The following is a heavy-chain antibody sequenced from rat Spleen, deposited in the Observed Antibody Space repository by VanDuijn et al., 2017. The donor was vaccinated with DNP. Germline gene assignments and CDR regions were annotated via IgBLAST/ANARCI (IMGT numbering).Heavy chain of an antibody. CDR3: ARSRLPGYYPFAC. CDR2: ISTSGSRA. J-gene: IGHJ3*01. Sequence: EVQLVESGGGLVQPGRSLKLSCAASGFTFSNYDMAWVRRTPTKGLEWVASISTSGSRAYYPDSVKGRFTISRDDAKSSLYLQMNSLKSEDTATYYWARSRLPGYYPFACWGQGTLVTVSS. CDR1: GFTFSNYD. D-gene: IGHD1-4*01. V-gene: IGHV5-25*01.